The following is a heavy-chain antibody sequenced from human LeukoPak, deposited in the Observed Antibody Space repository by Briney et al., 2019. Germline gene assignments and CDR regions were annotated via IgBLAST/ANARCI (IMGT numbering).Heavy chain of an antibody. CDR3: ARVRGIAVAGSQAFFDY. J-gene: IGHJ4*02. Sequence: GGSLRLSCAASGFTFSSYAMHWVRQAPGKGLKWVAVISYDGSNKYYADSVKGRFTISRDNSKNTLYLQMNSLRAEDTAVYYCARVRGIAVAGSQAFFDYWGQGTLVTVSS. V-gene: IGHV3-30-3*01. CDR2: ISYDGSNK. D-gene: IGHD6-19*01. CDR1: GFTFSSYA.